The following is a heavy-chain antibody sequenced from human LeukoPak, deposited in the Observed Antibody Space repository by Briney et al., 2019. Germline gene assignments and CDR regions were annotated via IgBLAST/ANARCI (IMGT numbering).Heavy chain of an antibody. CDR2: ISGHGGST. J-gene: IGHJ6*02. Sequence: GGSLRLSCAASGFTFRTIAMSWVRQAPGKGLEWVSTISGHGGSTYYADSVKGRFTISRDNSKNTLYLQMNSLRAEDTAVYYCAKDRGGSGYYYLSYYYYYGMDVWGQGTTVTVSS. V-gene: IGHV3-23*01. CDR3: AKDRGGSGYYYLSYYYYYGMDV. CDR1: GFTFRTIA. D-gene: IGHD3-22*01.